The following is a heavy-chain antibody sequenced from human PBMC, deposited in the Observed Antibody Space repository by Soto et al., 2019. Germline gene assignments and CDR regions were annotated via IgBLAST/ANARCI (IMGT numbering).Heavy chain of an antibody. J-gene: IGHJ4*02. D-gene: IGHD3-3*01. CDR3: ARVRGYDFWSGYYSHDY. CDR2: IIPIFGTA. Sequence: QVQLVQSGAEVKKPGSSVKVSCTASGGTFSSYAISWVRQAPGQGLEWMGGIIPIFGTANYAQKFQGRVTITADESTSTAYMELSSLRSEDTAVYYCARVRGYDFWSGYYSHDYWGQGTLVTVSS. CDR1: GGTFSSYA. V-gene: IGHV1-69*12.